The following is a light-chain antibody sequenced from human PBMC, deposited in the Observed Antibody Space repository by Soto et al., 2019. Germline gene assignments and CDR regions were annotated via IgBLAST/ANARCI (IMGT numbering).Light chain of an antibody. CDR2: EGT. CDR1: SSDVGSYNL. CDR3: CSYATSPPVV. J-gene: IGLJ2*01. Sequence: QSALTQPASVSGSPGQSITISCTGTSSDVGSYNLVSWYQQHPGKALKLMIYEGTKRPSGVSNRFSGSKSGNTASLTISGLQAEDEADYYCCSYATSPPVVFGGGTKLTVL. V-gene: IGLV2-23*01.